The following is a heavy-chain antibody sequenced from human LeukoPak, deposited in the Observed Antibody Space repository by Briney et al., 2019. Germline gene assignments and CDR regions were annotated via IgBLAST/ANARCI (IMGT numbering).Heavy chain of an antibody. D-gene: IGHD6-13*01. CDR1: RVSISSYY. J-gene: IGHJ4*02. CDR2: IYYSGST. Sequence: PSETLSLTCTVSRVSISSYYWSWIRQPPGKGLERIGYIYYSGSTNYNPSLASRVTISVDPSKSQFSLKLASVSAADTAVYYCARGGSSSSLNHFDYWGQGTLVTVSS. V-gene: IGHV4-59*01. CDR3: ARGGSSSSLNHFDY.